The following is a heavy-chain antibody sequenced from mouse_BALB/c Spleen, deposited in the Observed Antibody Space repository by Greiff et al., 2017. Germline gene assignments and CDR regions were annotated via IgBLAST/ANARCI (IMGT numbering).Heavy chain of an antibody. Sequence: EVKLVESGGGLVQPGGSMKLSCVASGFTFSSYWMSWVRQSPEKGLEWVAEIRLKSDNYATHYAESVKGKFTISRDDSKSRLYLQMNSLRAEDTGIYYCTLNYDAAYWGQGTLVTVSA. CDR2: IRLKSDNYAT. V-gene: IGHV6-6*02. CDR1: GFTFSSYW. CDR3: TLNYDAAY. D-gene: IGHD2-3*01. J-gene: IGHJ3*01.